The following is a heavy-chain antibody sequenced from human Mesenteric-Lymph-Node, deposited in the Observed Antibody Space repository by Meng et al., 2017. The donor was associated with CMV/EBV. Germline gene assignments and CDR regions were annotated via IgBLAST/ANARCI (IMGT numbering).Heavy chain of an antibody. CDR2: IHSDGSKT. D-gene: IGHD3-22*01. CDR1: GFTVSSNY. Sequence: GRSLRLSCAAAGFTVSSNYMDWVRQAPGKGLEWVSVIHSDGSKTYYADSVKGRFTISRDNSKNTLYLQMNSLRAEDTAVYYCVKPKFYYDSFCFDYWGQGTLVTVSS. J-gene: IGHJ4*02. V-gene: IGHV3-23*03. CDR3: VKPKFYYDSFCFDY.